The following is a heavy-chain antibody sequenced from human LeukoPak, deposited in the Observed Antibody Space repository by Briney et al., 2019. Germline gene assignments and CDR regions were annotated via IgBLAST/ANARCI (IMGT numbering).Heavy chain of an antibody. D-gene: IGHD6-13*01. V-gene: IGHV1-69*04. Sequence: VASVKVSCKASGGTFSSYAISWVRQAPGQGLEWMGRIIPILGIANYAQKFQGRVTITADKSTSTAYMELSSLRSEDTAVYCCASGIAAAPFDYWGQGTLVTVSS. CDR3: ASGIAAAPFDY. J-gene: IGHJ4*02. CDR2: IIPILGIA. CDR1: GGTFSSYA.